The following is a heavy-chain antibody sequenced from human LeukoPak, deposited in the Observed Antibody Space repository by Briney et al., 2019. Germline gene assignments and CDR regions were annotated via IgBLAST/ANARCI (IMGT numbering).Heavy chain of an antibody. D-gene: IGHD2-15*01. V-gene: IGHV3-21*01. CDR3: AREYCSGGSCYSFDY. Sequence: GVSLRLSCEASGFTFSTYSMNWVRQAPGRGLEWVSSIRSSSTYIYYADSLKGRFTTSRDNAKNSLYLRMNSLRAEDTAVNYCAREYCSGGSCYSFDYWGQGTLVTVSS. CDR1: GFTFSTYS. CDR2: IRSSSTYI. J-gene: IGHJ4*02.